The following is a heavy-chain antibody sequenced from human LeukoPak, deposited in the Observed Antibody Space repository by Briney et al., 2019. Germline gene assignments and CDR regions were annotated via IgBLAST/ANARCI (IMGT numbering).Heavy chain of an antibody. CDR1: GFTFSSYS. D-gene: IGHD6-19*01. V-gene: IGHV3-21*01. CDR3: ARDFGGLGYFDY. Sequence: GGSLRLSCAASGFTFSSYSMNWVRQAPGKGLEWVSSISSSSSYIYYADSVKGRFTISRDNAKNSLYLQMNSLRAEDTAVHYCARDFGGLGYFDYWGQGTLVTVSS. CDR2: ISSSSSYI. J-gene: IGHJ4*02.